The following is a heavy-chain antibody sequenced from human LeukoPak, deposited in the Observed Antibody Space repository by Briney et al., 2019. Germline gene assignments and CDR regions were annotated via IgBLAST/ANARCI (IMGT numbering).Heavy chain of an antibody. D-gene: IGHD5-18*01. CDR1: GYTLPSYD. CDR3: ARGSGYSYGYDAFDI. V-gene: IGHV1-8*01. J-gene: IGHJ3*02. CDR2: MNPNSGNT. Sequence: GASVKVSCKASGYTLPSYDINWVRQATGQGLKWMGWMNPNSGNTGYAQKFQGRVTMTRNTSISTAYMELSSLRSEDTAVYYCARGSGYSYGYDAFDIWGQGTMVTVSS.